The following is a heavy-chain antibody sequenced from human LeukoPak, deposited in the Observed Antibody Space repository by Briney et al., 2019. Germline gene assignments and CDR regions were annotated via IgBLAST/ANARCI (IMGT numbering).Heavy chain of an antibody. V-gene: IGHV3-15*01. D-gene: IGHD3-16*02. CDR1: GFTFSNAW. CDR3: TTAYYVWGSYRRDY. J-gene: IGHJ4*02. CDR2: IKSKTDGGTT. Sequence: GGSLRLSCAASGFTFSNAWMSWVRQAPGKGLEWVGRIKSKTDGGTTGYAAPVKGRFTISRDDSKNTLYLQMNSLKTEDTAVYYCTTAYYVWGSYRRDYWGQGTLVTVSS.